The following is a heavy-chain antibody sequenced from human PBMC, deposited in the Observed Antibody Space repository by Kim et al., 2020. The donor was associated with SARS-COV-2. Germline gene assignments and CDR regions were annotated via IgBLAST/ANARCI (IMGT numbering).Heavy chain of an antibody. CDR1: GESNNSTSFY. J-gene: IGHJ5*02. Sequence: SETLSLTCTVSGESNNSTSFYWGWIRQPPGKGLEWIGSVYYSGTTYYNPSLRGRVTISLDTSKNQFALNLNYGTAADTAVYYCARHAYDSFNWFDPWGQG. CDR2: VYYSGTT. V-gene: IGHV4-39*01. CDR3: ARHAYDSFNWFDP. D-gene: IGHD3-22*01.